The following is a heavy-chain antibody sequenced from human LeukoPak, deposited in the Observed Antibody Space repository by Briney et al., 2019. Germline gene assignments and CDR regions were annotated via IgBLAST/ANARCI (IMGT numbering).Heavy chain of an antibody. Sequence: PGGSLRLSCTGSGFVLSSYEMTWFRQAPGKGLEWVSSVDYSGDSPYYADSVKGRFTISRDNAKNSLYLQMNSLRAEDTAVYYCARKYYGSGSYSDAFDIWGQGTMVTVSS. CDR1: GFVLSSYE. CDR3: ARKYYGSGSYSDAFDI. V-gene: IGHV3-48*03. CDR2: VDYSGDSP. D-gene: IGHD3-10*01. J-gene: IGHJ3*02.